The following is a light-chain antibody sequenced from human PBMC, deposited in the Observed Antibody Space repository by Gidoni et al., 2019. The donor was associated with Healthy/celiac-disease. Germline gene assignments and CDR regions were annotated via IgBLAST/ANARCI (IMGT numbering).Light chain of an antibody. CDR2: GNS. CDR1: SSNIRAGYD. Sequence: QSVLTQPPSVSVAPGQRVTISCTGSSSNIRAGYDVHWYKQLPGTAPNLLIYGNSNRPSGVPDRFSGSKSGTSASLAITGLQAEDEADYYCQSYDSSLSGGVVFGGGTKLTVL. V-gene: IGLV1-40*01. CDR3: QSYDSSLSGGVV. J-gene: IGLJ2*01.